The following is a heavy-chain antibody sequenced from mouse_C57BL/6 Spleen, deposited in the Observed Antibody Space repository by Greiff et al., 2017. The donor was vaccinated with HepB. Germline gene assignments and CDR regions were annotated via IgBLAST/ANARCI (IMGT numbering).Heavy chain of an antibody. D-gene: IGHD1-1*01. Sequence: EVQLQQSGPELVKPGASVKISCKASGYTFTDYYMNWVKQSHGKSLEWIGDINPNNGGTSYNQKFKGKATLTVDKSSSTAYMELRSLTSEDSAVYYGAGYGSSFDYWGQGTTLTVSS. CDR3: AGYGSSFDY. CDR1: GYTFTDYY. V-gene: IGHV1-26*01. CDR2: INPNNGGT. J-gene: IGHJ2*01.